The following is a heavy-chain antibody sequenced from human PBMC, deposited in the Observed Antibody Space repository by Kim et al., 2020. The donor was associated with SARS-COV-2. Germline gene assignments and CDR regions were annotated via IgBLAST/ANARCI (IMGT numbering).Heavy chain of an antibody. CDR2: IGSNEYRGYI. D-gene: IGHD3-10*01. Sequence: GRSLRLSCTTSGFVFPKFAMSWFRQAPGKGLEWLAYIGSNEYRGYIEYAVSVKGRFTVSSDDSTSIAYLKLDRLKNEDTGVYSCSLSSIGPGIYDGNYF. CDR3: SLSSIGPGIYDGNYF. V-gene: IGHV3-49*03. CDR1: GFVFPKFA. J-gene: IGHJ4*01.